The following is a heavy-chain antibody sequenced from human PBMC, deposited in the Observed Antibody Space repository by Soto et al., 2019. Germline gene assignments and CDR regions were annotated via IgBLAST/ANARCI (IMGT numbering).Heavy chain of an antibody. Sequence: QVQLLQSAAELKMPGASLNLSCKTSGYNFTNCAVHWLRQAPGQRLEWLGWIKSGTGNTRFSERFQDRVTLTREASAGIVYMELTGLKSEDTAIYYCARGAGRSPVTLAFDIWDQGTVVTVAS. D-gene: IGHD4-17*01. CDR2: IKSGTGNT. J-gene: IGHJ3*02. CDR1: GYNFTNCA. V-gene: IGHV1-3*04. CDR3: ARGAGRSPVTLAFDI.